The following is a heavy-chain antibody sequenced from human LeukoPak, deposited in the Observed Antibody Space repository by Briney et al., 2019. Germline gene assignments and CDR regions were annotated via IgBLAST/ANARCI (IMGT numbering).Heavy chain of an antibody. V-gene: IGHV3-21*01. Sequence: PGGSLRLSCAASGFTFSRYGMNWVRQAPGKGLEWASCIGGSSGDIYYADSVKGRFTISRDDDKNSLYLQMNSLRVEGTAVYYCAREGPYDSSGYIDFDYWGQGILVTVSS. D-gene: IGHD3-22*01. CDR3: AREGPYDSSGYIDFDY. CDR2: IGGSSGDI. J-gene: IGHJ4*02. CDR1: GFTFSRYG.